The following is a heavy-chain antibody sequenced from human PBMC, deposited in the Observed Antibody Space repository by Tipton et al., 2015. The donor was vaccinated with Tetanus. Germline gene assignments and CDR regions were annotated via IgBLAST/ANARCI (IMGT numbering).Heavy chain of an antibody. J-gene: IGHJ4*02. V-gene: IGHV1-18*04. Sequence: QLVQSGAEVKKPGASVKVSCKASGYTFTSYGISWVRQAPGQGLEWMGWISAYNGNTNYAQKLLGRVTMTTDTSTSTAYMELRSLRSDDPAVYYCARGLYGDSVAPYFDYWGQGTLVTVSS. CDR3: ARGLYGDSVAPYFDY. CDR1: GYTFTSYG. CDR2: ISAYNGNT. D-gene: IGHD4-17*01.